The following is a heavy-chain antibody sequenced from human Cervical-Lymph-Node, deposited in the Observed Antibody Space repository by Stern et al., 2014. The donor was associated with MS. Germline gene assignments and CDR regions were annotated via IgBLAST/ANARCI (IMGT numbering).Heavy chain of an antibody. CDR2: ITPLLGTA. CDR1: GGTFSSLD. D-gene: IGHD3-16*01. Sequence: QVQLVQSGPEVRQPGSSMKVSCKASGGTFSSLDIGWVRQTPGQGLEWLGGITPLLGTANYARNFQGRVLITADESAATAYMELINLTSGDTALYYCTRHQGGFAASCGQGTQVTVSS. J-gene: IGHJ5*02. CDR3: TRHQGGFAAS. V-gene: IGHV1-69*01.